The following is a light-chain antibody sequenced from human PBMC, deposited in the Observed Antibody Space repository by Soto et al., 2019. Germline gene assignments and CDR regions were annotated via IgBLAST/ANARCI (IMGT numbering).Light chain of an antibody. J-gene: IGKJ2*01. CDR2: GAS. Sequence: IQMTQSPSSLSASVGDSVTVTCRASQSINIYLNWYQQKPGKAPTLLIYGASSLQSGVPSRFTGSGSQTDFTLTISSLQPEDFATYYCQQSYRSPYTFGQGTKLEIK. CDR3: QQSYRSPYT. CDR1: QSINIY. V-gene: IGKV1-39*01.